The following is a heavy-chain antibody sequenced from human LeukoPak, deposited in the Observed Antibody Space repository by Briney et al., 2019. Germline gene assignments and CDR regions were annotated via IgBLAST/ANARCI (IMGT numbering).Heavy chain of an antibody. CDR3: ARGYYDFWSGPPLRARLNAFDI. D-gene: IGHD3-3*01. V-gene: IGHV4-4*07. Sequence: SGTLSLTCTVSGGSISSYYWSWIRQPAGKGLEWIGRIYTSGSTNYNPSLKSRVTMSVDTSKNQFSLKLSSVTAADTAVYYCARGYYDFWSGPPLRARLNAFDIWGQGTMVTVSS. J-gene: IGHJ3*02. CDR1: GGSISSYY. CDR2: IYTSGST.